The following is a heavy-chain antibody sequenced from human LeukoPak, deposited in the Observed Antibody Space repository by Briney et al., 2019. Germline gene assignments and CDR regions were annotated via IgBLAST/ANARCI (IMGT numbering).Heavy chain of an antibody. J-gene: IGHJ1*01. CDR3: AREPVSAPAEYFQH. V-gene: IGHV1-69*05. D-gene: IGHD3-3*02. Sequence: SVKVSCKASGGTFSSYAISWVRQAPGQRLEWMGRIIPMFGTANYAQKFQGRVTITTDESASTAYMELSSLRSEDTAVYYCAREPVSAPAEYFQHWGQGTLVTVSS. CDR1: GGTFSSYA. CDR2: IIPMFGTA.